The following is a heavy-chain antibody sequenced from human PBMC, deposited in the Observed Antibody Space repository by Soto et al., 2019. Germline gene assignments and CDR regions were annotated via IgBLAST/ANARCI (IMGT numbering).Heavy chain of an antibody. CDR2: ISYDGSNK. CDR3: ARDGFSHQNWFDP. D-gene: IGHD3-10*01. Sequence: QVQLVESGGGVVQPGRSLRLSCAASGFTFSSYAMHWVRQAPGKGLEWVAVISYDGSNKYYADSVKGRFTISRDNSKNTLYLQMNSLRAEDTAVYYCARDGFSHQNWFDPWGQGTLVTVSS. CDR1: GFTFSSYA. J-gene: IGHJ5*02. V-gene: IGHV3-30-3*01.